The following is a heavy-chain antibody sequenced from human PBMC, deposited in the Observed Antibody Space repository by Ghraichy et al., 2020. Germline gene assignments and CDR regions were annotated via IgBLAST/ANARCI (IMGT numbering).Heavy chain of an antibody. D-gene: IGHD3-3*01. V-gene: IGHV3-30-3*01. CDR3: ARGDYIGERVFWSGQDGDCYFDY. J-gene: IGHJ4*02. CDR1: GFTFSNYA. CDR2: ILNDGGDK. Sequence: GSLRLSCAASGFTFSNYAIHWVRQAPGKGLEWVAVILNDGGDKYYADSVKGRFTISRDNSKNTLYLQMNSLRAEDTAVYYCARGDYIGERVFWSGQDGDCYFDYWGQGTLVTVSS.